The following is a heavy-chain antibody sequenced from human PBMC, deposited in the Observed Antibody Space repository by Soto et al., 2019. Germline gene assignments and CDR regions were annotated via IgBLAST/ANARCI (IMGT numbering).Heavy chain of an antibody. Sequence: PSETLSLTCTVSGGSISSYYWTWIRQPPGKGLEWIGYIYYSGSPNYNPSLKSRVSISVDTSKNQFSLKLSSVTAADTAVYYCARNRDGYNPYCFDYWGKGTLVTVSS. J-gene: IGHJ4*02. D-gene: IGHD5-12*01. CDR2: IYYSGSP. V-gene: IGHV4-59*01. CDR1: GGSISSYY. CDR3: ARNRDGYNPYCFDY.